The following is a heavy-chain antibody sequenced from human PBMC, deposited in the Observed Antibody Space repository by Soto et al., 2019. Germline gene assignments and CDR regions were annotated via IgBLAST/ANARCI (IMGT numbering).Heavy chain of an antibody. CDR2: IYWDDDK. CDR3: GHRGGGIVDWYFDL. CDR1: GVSLGTYGVG. Sequence: QITLNESGPPLVKPTQTLTLTCTFSGVSLGTYGVGVGCIRQPPGKALEWLALIYWDDDKRYSPSLKSRLAITKDASKRQVLLTLTNMDPVDTATDYCGHRGGGIVDWYFDLWGRGTPVIVSS. V-gene: IGHV2-5*02. D-gene: IGHD1-26*01. J-gene: IGHJ2*01.